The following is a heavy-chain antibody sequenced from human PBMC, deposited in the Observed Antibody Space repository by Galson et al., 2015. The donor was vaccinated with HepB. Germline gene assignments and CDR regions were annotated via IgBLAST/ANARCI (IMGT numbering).Heavy chain of an antibody. D-gene: IGHD6-19*01. CDR1: GFTFSNYA. CDR2: ISGGGTST. CDR3: AKGRRAVAGQPAEYFQY. V-gene: IGHV3-23*01. Sequence: SLRLSCAASGFTFSNYAMTWVRQAPGKGLEWVSVISGGGTSTYYADCVKGRFTIPRDNSKNTLYLQVNSLNAEDTAIYYCAKGRRAVAGQPAEYFQYWGQGTLVTVSS. J-gene: IGHJ1*01.